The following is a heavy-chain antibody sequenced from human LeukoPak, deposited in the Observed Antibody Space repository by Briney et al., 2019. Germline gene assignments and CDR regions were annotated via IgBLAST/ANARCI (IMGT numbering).Heavy chain of an antibody. Sequence: GGSLRLSCAASGFTFSDYYMSWIRQAPGKGLVWVSRINSDGSNTSYADSVKGRFTISRDNAKNSLYLQMNSLRAEDTALYYCAKDLGGYYDSSGYYDYWGQGTLVTVSS. CDR3: AKDLGGYYDSSGYYDY. V-gene: IGHV3-74*01. CDR1: GFTFSDYY. J-gene: IGHJ4*02. CDR2: INSDGSNT. D-gene: IGHD3-22*01.